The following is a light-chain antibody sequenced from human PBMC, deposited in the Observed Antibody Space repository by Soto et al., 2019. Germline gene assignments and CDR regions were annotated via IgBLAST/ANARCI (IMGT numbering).Light chain of an antibody. J-gene: IGLJ2*01. V-gene: IGLV1-44*01. CDR2: NDD. CDR3: AVWDASLNGVL. Sequence: QSVLTQPPSASGTPGQRVTISCSGSSSNIGSHTVNWYQQFPGAAPKLLMYNDDQRPSGVPDRFSGSRSGSSASLAISGLQSEDEADYFCAVWDASLNGVLFGGGTKLTVL. CDR1: SSNIGSHT.